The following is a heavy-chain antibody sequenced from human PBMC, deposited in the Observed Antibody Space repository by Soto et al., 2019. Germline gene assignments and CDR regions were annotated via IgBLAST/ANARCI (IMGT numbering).Heavy chain of an antibody. V-gene: IGHV3-23*01. CDR3: GKGLAYCGGDCSEYFQH. CDR2: ISGSGGST. CDR1: GFTFSSYA. Sequence: EVQLLESGGGLVQPGGSLRLSCAASGFTFSSYAMSWVRQAPGKGLEWVSAISGSGGSTYYADSVKGRFTISRDNSKNTLYLEMNRLRAEDKAAYYRGKGLAYCGGDCSEYFQHWGQGTLVTVSS. J-gene: IGHJ1*01. D-gene: IGHD2-21*02.